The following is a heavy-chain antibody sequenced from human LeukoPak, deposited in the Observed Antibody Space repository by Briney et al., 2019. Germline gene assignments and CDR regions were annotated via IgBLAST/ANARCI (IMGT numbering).Heavy chain of an antibody. Sequence: PGGSLRLSCAASGFIFSSYGMHWVRQAPGKGLEWVASIRSDGSDKKYADSVKGQFTISRDNSKSTLNLQMNSLRPEDTAVYYCEKSQVTGWYDFDYWGQGTLVIVSS. CDR2: IRSDGSDK. CDR3: EKSQVTGWYDFDY. V-gene: IGHV3-30*02. J-gene: IGHJ4*02. CDR1: GFIFSSYG. D-gene: IGHD6-19*01.